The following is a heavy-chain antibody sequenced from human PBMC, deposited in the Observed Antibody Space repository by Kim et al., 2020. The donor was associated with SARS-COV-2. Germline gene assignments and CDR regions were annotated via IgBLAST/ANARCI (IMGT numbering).Heavy chain of an antibody. CDR2: INHSGST. D-gene: IGHD6-6*01. V-gene: IGHV4-34*01. Sequence: SETLSLTCAVYGGSFSGYYWSWIRQPPGKGLEWIGEINHSGSTNYNPSLKSRVTISVDTSKNQFSLKLSSVTAADTAVYYCARGRGPGHIAARLWGQGTL. CDR1: GGSFSGYY. CDR3: ARGRGPGHIAARL. J-gene: IGHJ4*02.